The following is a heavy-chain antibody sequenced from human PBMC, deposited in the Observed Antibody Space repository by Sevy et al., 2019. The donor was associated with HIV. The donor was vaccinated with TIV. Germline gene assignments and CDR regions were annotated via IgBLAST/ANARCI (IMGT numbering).Heavy chain of an antibody. CDR1: GFTLSSYG. V-gene: IGHV3-33*01. CDR3: AGDRLGITISAEWGGGMDV. CDR2: IRYDGSNK. J-gene: IGHJ6*02. D-gene: IGHD3-3*01. Sequence: GGSLRLSCAASGFTLSSYGMHWVRQAPGKGLEWVAVIRYDGSNKYYADSVKGRFTISRDNSKNTLYLQMNSLRAEDTAVDYCAGDRLGITISAEWGGGMDVWGQGTTVTVSS.